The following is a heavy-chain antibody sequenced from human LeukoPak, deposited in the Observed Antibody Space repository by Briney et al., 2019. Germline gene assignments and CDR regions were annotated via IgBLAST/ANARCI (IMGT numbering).Heavy chain of an antibody. V-gene: IGHV1-8*03. Sequence: GASVKVSCKASGYTFTSYGISWVRQATGQGLEWMGWMNPNSGNTGYAQKFQGRVTITRNTSISTAYMELSSLRSEDTAVYYCAIGRSMWQQLDLDYWGQGTLVTVSS. J-gene: IGHJ4*02. CDR1: GYTFTSYG. D-gene: IGHD6-13*01. CDR2: MNPNSGNT. CDR3: AIGRSMWQQLDLDY.